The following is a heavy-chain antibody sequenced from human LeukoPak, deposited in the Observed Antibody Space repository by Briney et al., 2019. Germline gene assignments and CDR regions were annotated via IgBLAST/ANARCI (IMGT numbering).Heavy chain of an antibody. CDR3: ARVTTGTFGVDY. CDR1: GFTFSSYD. D-gene: IGHD1-1*01. J-gene: IGHJ4*02. V-gene: IGHV3-13*01. Sequence: PGGSLRLSCAASGFTFSSYDIHWVRQATGKGLEWVSAIGTAGDTYYPGSVKGRFTISRENAKNSLYLQMNSLRAEDTAVYYCARVTTGTFGVDYWGQGTLVTVSS. CDR2: IGTAGDT.